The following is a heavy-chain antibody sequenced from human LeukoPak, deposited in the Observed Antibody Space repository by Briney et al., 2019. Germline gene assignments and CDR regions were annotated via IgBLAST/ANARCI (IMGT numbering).Heavy chain of an antibody. V-gene: IGHV4-59*01. CDR3: ARRSHYDFWSGPYYYYYMDV. J-gene: IGHJ6*03. CDR2: IYYSGST. Sequence: SETLSLTCTVSGGSISSYYWSWIRQPPGKGLEWIGYIYYSGSTNYNPSLKSRVTISVDTSKYQFSLKLSSVTAADTAVYYCARRSHYDFWSGPYYYYYMDVWGKGTTVTVSS. D-gene: IGHD3-3*01. CDR1: GGSISSYY.